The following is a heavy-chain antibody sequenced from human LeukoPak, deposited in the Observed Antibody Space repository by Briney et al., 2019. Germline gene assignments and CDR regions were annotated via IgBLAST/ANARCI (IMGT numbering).Heavy chain of an antibody. CDR3: ARHRPSSGKGLDY. V-gene: IGHV1-69*05. D-gene: IGHD3-22*01. J-gene: IGHJ4*02. CDR1: GDTFSSYV. CDR2: IVPIFGAA. Sequence: SVKVSCKASGDTFSSYVINWVRQAPGQGLEWMGGIVPIFGAARYAQKLQGRVTMTTDTSTSTAYMELRSLRSDDTAVYYCARHRPSSGKGLDYWGQGTLVTVSS.